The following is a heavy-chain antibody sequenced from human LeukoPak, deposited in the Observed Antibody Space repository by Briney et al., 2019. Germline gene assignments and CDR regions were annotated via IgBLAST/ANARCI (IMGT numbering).Heavy chain of an antibody. V-gene: IGHV1-46*01. CDR1: GYTFTSYY. CDR3: AREQVVVVPAARGAYYYMDV. CDR2: INPGCGST. J-gene: IGHJ6*03. Sequence: GASVKVSCKAFGYTFTSYYMHWVRQAPGQGLEWMGIINPGCGSTSYAQKFQGRVTMTRDTSTSTVYMELSSLRSEDTAVYYCAREQVVVVPAARGAYYYMDVWGKGTTVTVSS. D-gene: IGHD2-2*01.